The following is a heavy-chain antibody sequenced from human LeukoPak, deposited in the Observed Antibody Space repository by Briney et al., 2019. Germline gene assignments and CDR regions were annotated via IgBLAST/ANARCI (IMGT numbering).Heavy chain of an antibody. Sequence: GESLKISCKGSGYRFTSFWIGWVRQMPGKGLEWMGITYPGDSDATYSPSFQGQVTISADKSINTAYLQWSSLKASDTAIYYCARHHPGDSNLDFWGQGTLVTVSS. D-gene: IGHD2-21*02. CDR1: GYRFTSFW. V-gene: IGHV5-51*01. CDR2: TYPGDSDA. J-gene: IGHJ4*02. CDR3: ARHHPGDSNLDF.